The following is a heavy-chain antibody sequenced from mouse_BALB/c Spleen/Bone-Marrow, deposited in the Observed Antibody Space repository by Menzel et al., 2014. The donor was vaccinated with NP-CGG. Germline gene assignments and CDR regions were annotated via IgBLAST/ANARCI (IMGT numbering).Heavy chain of an antibody. CDR2: TLPGSGST. CDR1: GYTFSSYW. CDR3: ARNYGFDY. V-gene: IGHV1-9*01. Sequence: VNVVESGAELMKPGASVKISCRATGYTFSSYWIEWVKQRPGHGLEWIGETLPGSGSTNYNEKFKGKATFTADTSSNTAYMQLSSLTSEDSAVYYCARNYGFDYWGQGTTLTVSS. J-gene: IGHJ2*01. D-gene: IGHD1-1*01.